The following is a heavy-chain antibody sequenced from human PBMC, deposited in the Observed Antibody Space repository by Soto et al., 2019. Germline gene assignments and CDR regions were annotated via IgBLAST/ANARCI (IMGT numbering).Heavy chain of an antibody. CDR2: INHSGST. CDR1: GGSFSGYY. D-gene: IGHD2-15*01. V-gene: IGHV4-34*01. CDR3: ASGPQVCSGGSCYRHYYYYYGMDV. Sequence: PSETLSLTCAVYGGSFSGYYWSWIRQPPGKGLEWIGEINHSGSTNYNPSLKSRVTISVDTSKNQFSLKLSSVTAADTAVYYCASGPQVCSGGSCYRHYYYYYGMDVWGQGTTVT. J-gene: IGHJ6*02.